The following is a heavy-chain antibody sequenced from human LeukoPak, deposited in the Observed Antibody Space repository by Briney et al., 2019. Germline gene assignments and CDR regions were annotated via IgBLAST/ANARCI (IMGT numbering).Heavy chain of an antibody. J-gene: IGHJ4*02. CDR1: GGTFSRYV. D-gene: IGHD5-12*01. V-gene: IGHV1-69*06. CDR2: IIPIFGTA. Sequence: SGKLSCTPAGGTFSRYVISWQLQLPRQGLEWLRAIIPIFGTANYAQKFQGRVTITADKSTSTAYMELSSLRSEDTAVYYCATVRVDGPGARYYFDYWGQGTLVTVSS. CDR3: ATVRVDGPGARYYFDY.